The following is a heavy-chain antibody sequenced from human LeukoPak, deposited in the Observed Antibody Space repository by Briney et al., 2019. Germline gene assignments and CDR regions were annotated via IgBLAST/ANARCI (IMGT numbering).Heavy chain of an antibody. V-gene: IGHV3-21*01. Sequence: PGGALRLSCAASGFTFSSYSMNWVRQAPGKGLEWVSSISSSSSYIYYADSVKGRFTISRDNAKNSLYLQMNSLRAEDTAVYYCARDFRDSSRGGDAFDIWGQGTMVTVSS. D-gene: IGHD6-19*01. CDR1: GFTFSSYS. CDR3: ARDFRDSSRGGDAFDI. CDR2: ISSSSSYI. J-gene: IGHJ3*02.